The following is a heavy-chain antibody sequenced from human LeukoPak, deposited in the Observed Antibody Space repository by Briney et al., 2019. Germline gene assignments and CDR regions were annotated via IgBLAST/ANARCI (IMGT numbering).Heavy chain of an antibody. V-gene: IGHV3-23*01. D-gene: IGHD2-8*02. J-gene: IGHJ4*02. CDR1: GFIFSTSW. Sequence: GGSLRLSCAASGFIFSTSWMSWVRQAPGKGLEWVSSIFPSGGEIHYADSVRGRFTISRDNSKSTLSLQMNSLRAEDTAIYYCATYRRVLLPFESWGQGTLVTVSS. CDR3: ATYRRVLLPFES. CDR2: IFPSGGEI.